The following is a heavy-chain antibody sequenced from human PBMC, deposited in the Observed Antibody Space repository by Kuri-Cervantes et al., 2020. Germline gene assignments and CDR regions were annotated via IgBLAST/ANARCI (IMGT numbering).Heavy chain of an antibody. J-gene: IGHJ4*02. Sequence: SLKISCAASGFTFDDYAMHWVRQAPGKGLEWVSGISWNSGSIGYADSVKGRFTISRDNAKNSLYLQMNSLRAEDTAFYYCAKDRGMAAENIDYWGQGTLVTVSS. CDR1: GFTFDDYA. CDR2: ISWNSGSI. CDR3: AKDRGMAAENIDY. D-gene: IGHD6-13*01. V-gene: IGHV3-9*01.